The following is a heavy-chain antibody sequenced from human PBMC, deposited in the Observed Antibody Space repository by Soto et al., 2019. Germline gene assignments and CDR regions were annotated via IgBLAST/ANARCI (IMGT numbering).Heavy chain of an antibody. V-gene: IGHV1-24*01. CDR1: RYTLTELS. Sequence: ASVKVSCKVSRYTLTELSMHWVRQAPGKGLEWMGGFDPEDGETIYAQKFQGRVTMTEDTSTDTAYMELSSLRSEDTAVYYCATDRSGLLWFGELEFDYWGQGTLVTVSS. CDR2: FDPEDGET. CDR3: ATDRSGLLWFGELEFDY. J-gene: IGHJ4*02. D-gene: IGHD3-10*01.